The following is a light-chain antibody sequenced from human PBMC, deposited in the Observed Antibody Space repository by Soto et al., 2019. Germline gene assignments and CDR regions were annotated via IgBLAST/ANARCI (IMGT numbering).Light chain of an antibody. CDR3: QHYFNWPYT. Sequence: EVVLTQSPGTLSLSPGERATLSCRASQSVSTSFLAWYQQKPGQAPRLLIYGASTRATGIPARFSGSGSGTEFTLTISNLQSEDFALYYCQHYFNWPYTFGQGTRLEIK. CDR2: GAS. V-gene: IGKV3-15*01. J-gene: IGKJ5*01. CDR1: QSVSTS.